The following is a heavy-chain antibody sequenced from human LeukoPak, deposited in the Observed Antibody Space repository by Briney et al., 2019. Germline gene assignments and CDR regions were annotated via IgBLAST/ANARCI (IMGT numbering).Heavy chain of an antibody. CDR2: IYHSGST. D-gene: IGHD3-3*01. CDR3: ARGHYDFWSGYYSKVDNWFDP. CDR1: GGSISSGGYS. Sequence: SETLSLTCAVSGGSISSGGYSWSWIRQPPGKGLEWIGYIYHSGSTNYNPSLKSRVTISVDTSKNQFSLKLSSVTAADTAVYYCARGHYDFWSGYYSKVDNWFDPWGQGTLVTVSS. V-gene: IGHV4-30-2*01. J-gene: IGHJ5*02.